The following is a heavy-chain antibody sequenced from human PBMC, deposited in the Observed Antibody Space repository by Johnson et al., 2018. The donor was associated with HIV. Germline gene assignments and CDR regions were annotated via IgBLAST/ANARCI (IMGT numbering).Heavy chain of an antibody. V-gene: IGHV3-9*01. D-gene: IGHD3-22*01. Sequence: VQLVESGGGLVQPGRSLRLSCAASGFTFDDYAMHWVRQAPGKGLEWVSGISWNSGSIGYADSVKGRFTISRDNAKNSLYLQMNSLRDEDTALYYCAKLPYYDDSSGYSDDAFDIWGQGTMVTVSS. CDR1: GFTFDDYA. J-gene: IGHJ3*02. CDR3: AKLPYYDDSSGYSDDAFDI. CDR2: ISWNSGSI.